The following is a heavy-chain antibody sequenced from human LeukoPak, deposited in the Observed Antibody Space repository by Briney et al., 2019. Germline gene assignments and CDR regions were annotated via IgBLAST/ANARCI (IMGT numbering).Heavy chain of an antibody. J-gene: IGHJ4*02. D-gene: IGHD2-15*01. CDR3: ARDPHCSSSNCPFDY. Sequence: SETLSLTCALSGGSIRSSDGLSWLRPPPGKGLEGIGEAYHAGSPNYNASLRSRVTISIDMSRNQLSLKLSSVTAADTAVYYCARDPHCSSSNCPFDYWGRGTLVTVSS. CDR2: AYHAGSP. V-gene: IGHV4-4*02. CDR1: GGSIRSSDG.